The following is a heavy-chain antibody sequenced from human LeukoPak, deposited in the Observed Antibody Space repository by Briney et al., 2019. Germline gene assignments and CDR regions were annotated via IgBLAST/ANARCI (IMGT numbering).Heavy chain of an antibody. V-gene: IGHV3-9*03. CDR1: GFTFDDYA. Sequence: GRSLRLSCAASGFTFDDYAMDWVRHAPGKGLEWVSGISWNRGSIGYADSVKGRFTISRDNAKNSLYLQINSLRAEDMALYYCAKGPILTGYLFYYWGQGTLVTVSS. CDR3: AKGPILTGYLFYY. J-gene: IGHJ4*02. D-gene: IGHD3-9*01. CDR2: ISWNRGSI.